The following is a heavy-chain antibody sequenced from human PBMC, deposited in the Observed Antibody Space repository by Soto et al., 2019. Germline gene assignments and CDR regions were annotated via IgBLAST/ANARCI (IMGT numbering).Heavy chain of an antibody. CDR1: GFTFSSYW. Sequence: GGSLRLSCAASGFTFSSYWMSWVRQAPGKGLEWVANIKQDGSEKYYVDSVKGRFTISRDNAKNSLYRQMNSLRAEDTAVYYCARDIVQGPNKLIWRWFDPWGQGTLVTVSS. J-gene: IGHJ5*02. CDR2: IKQDGSEK. CDR3: ARDIVQGPNKLIWRWFDP. D-gene: IGHD3-3*01. V-gene: IGHV3-7*05.